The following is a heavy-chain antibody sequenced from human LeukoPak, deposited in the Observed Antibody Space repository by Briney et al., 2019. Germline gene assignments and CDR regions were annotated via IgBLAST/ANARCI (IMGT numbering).Heavy chain of an antibody. Sequence: GGSLRLSCAASGFTFSSYAMSWVRQAPGKGLEWVSAISGSGGSTYYADSVKGRFTISRDNSKNTLYLQMNSLRAEDTAVYYCAKDGRTGGYYDSSGYLSFGLWYFDLWGRGTLVTVSS. J-gene: IGHJ2*01. V-gene: IGHV3-23*01. CDR2: ISGSGGST. CDR3: AKDGRTGGYYDSSGYLSFGLWYFDL. D-gene: IGHD3-22*01. CDR1: GFTFSSYA.